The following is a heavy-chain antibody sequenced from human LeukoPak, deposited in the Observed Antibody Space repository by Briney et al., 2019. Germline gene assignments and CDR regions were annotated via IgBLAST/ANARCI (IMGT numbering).Heavy chain of an antibody. D-gene: IGHD2-15*01. V-gene: IGHV1-2*02. CDR1: GYTFTGYY. Sequence: ASVKVSCKASGYTFTGYYMHWVQQAPGQGLEWMGWINPNSGGTNYAQKFQGRVTMTRDTSISTAYMELSRLRSDDTAVYYCVRIVVVVAATLSTYYFDYWGQGTLVTVSS. CDR2: INPNSGGT. CDR3: VRIVVVVAATLSTYYFDY. J-gene: IGHJ4*02.